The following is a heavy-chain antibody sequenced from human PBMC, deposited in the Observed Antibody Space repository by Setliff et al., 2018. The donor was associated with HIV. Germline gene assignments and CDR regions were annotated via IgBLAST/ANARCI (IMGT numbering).Heavy chain of an antibody. CDR3: ARQVARFDYDTGGYYVSHFDY. J-gene: IGHJ4*02. V-gene: IGHV4-4*07. CDR2: IYTNGTT. CDR1: GGSISSYY. D-gene: IGHD3-22*01. Sequence: SETLSLTCTVSGGSISSYYLSWIRQPTGKGLEWIGRIYTNGTTKYNPSLKSHVTISVDTSKNQFSVSLTLVSAADTAVYFCARQVARFDYDTGGYYVSHFDYWGQGTQVTVSS.